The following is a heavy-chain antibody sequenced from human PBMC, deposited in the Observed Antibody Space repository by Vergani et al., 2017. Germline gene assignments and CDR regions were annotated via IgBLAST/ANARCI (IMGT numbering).Heavy chain of an antibody. Sequence: QVQLQQWGAGLLKPSETLSLTCAVYGGSFSGYYWSWIRQPPGKGLEWIGEINHSGSTNYNPSLKSRVTISVDTSKNQFSLKLTSVTDADTAVYYCARQKDYYMDVWGKGTTVTVS. J-gene: IGHJ6*03. CDR3: ARQKDYYMDV. CDR1: GGSFSGYY. CDR2: INHSGST. V-gene: IGHV4-34*01.